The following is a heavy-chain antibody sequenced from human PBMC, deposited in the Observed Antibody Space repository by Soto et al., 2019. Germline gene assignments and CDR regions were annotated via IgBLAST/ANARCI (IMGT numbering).Heavy chain of an antibody. CDR3: ARRDCSGGSCYPRI. V-gene: IGHV4-59*08. CDR1: GGSISSYY. D-gene: IGHD2-15*01. CDR2: IYYSGST. Sequence: SETLSLTCTFSGGSISSYYWSWIRQPPGKGLEWIGYIYYSGSTNYNPSLKSRVTISVDTSKNQFSLKLSSVTAADTAVYYCARRDCSGGSCYPRIWGQGTLVTVSS. J-gene: IGHJ4*02.